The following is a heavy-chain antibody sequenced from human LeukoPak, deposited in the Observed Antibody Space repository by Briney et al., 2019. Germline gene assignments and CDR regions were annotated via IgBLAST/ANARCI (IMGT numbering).Heavy chain of an antibody. CDR1: GFTFSSYA. J-gene: IGHJ6*02. Sequence: PGGSLRLSCAASGFTFSSYAMSWVRQAPGKGLEWVSAISGSGVSTYYADSVKGRFTISRDNSKNTLYLQMNSLRAEDTAVYYCAKDRRGNYYYYYGMDAWGQGTTVTVSS. D-gene: IGHD3-10*01. CDR3: AKDRRGNYYYYYGMDA. CDR2: ISGSGVST. V-gene: IGHV3-23*01.